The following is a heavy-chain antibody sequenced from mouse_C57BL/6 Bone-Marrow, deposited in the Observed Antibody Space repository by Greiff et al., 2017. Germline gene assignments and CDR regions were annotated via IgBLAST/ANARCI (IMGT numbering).Heavy chain of an antibody. V-gene: IGHV14-4*01. D-gene: IGHD1-1*02. Sequence: VQLQQSGAELVRPGASVKLSCTASGFNIKDDYMHWVKQRPEQGLEWIGWIDPENGDTEYASKFQGKATITADTSSNTAYLQLSSLTSEDTAVYYCTTWWFPWFAYWGQVTLVTASA. J-gene: IGHJ3*01. CDR1: GFNIKDDY. CDR3: TTWWFPWFAY. CDR2: IDPENGDT.